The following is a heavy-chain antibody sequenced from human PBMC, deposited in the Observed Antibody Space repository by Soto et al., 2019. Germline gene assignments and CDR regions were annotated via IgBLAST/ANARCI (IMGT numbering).Heavy chain of an antibody. CDR1: GYTFTSYG. D-gene: IGHD1-26*01. V-gene: IGHV1-18*01. J-gene: IGHJ4*02. CDR2: ISAYNGNT. Sequence: QVQLVQSGAEVKKPGASVKVSCKASGYTFTSYGISWVRQAPGQGLEWMGWISAYNGNTKYAQKLQGRVTTTTDTSTSTAYMELRSLRSDDTAVYSCERDLGGSYYAPVDYWGQGTLVTVSS. CDR3: ERDLGGSYYAPVDY.